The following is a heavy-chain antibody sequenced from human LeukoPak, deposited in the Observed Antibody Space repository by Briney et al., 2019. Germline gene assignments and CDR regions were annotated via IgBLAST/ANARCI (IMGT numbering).Heavy chain of an antibody. D-gene: IGHD6-19*01. V-gene: IGHV4-38-2*02. CDR1: GYSISSGYY. CDR2: IYHSGT. J-gene: IGHJ4*02. Sequence: SETLSLTCTVSGYSISSGYYWGWIRQPPGKGLEWIGTIYHSGTYYNPSLESRVTISVDTSKNQFSLKLSSVTAADTAVYHCARDPGYSSGWNYFDYWGQGALVTVSS. CDR3: ARDPGYSSGWNYFDY.